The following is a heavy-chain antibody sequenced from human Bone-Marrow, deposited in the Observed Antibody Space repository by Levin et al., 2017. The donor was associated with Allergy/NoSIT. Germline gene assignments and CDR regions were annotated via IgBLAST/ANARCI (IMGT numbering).Heavy chain of an antibody. CDR3: AKDIGWGEAGNYFDY. D-gene: IGHD3-16*01. CDR1: GFTFDDYA. CDR2: ISWNSGSI. J-gene: IGHJ4*02. Sequence: PGGSLRLSCAASGFTFDDYAMHWVRQAPGKGLEWVSGISWNSGSIGYADSVKGRFTISRDNAKNSLYLQMNSLRAEDTALYYCAKDIGWGEAGNYFDYWGQGTLVTVSS. V-gene: IGHV3-9*01.